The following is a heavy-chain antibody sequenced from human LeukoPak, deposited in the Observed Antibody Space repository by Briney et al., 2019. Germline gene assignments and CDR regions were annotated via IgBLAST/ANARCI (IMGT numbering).Heavy chain of an antibody. CDR2: IKQDGSER. V-gene: IGHV3-7*04. CDR1: GFTFSTYW. J-gene: IGHJ4*02. CDR3: VRDGGYSGYEY. D-gene: IGHD5-12*01. Sequence: YPGGSLRLSCAASGFTFSTYWMTWVRQAPGKGLEWVANIKQDGSERYYVDSMKGRITISRDNAKKSLYLEVNSLSAEDTAVYYCVRDGGYSGYEYWGQGTLVTVSS.